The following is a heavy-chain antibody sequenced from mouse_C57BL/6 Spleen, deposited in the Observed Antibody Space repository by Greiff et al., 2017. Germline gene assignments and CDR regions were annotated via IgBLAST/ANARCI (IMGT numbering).Heavy chain of an antibody. J-gene: IGHJ4*01. CDR1: GFNFTGYY. D-gene: IGHD1-1*01. CDR3: AVITTVGEYYDMDD. CDR2: IYPRGGDT. V-gene: IGHV14-2*01. Sequence: VQLQQSGAELVKPGASVKLSCTASGFNFTGYYMHWVKQRTEQGLEWIGGIYPRGGDTKYGAKFQGKATLTADTSSNTAYLQLSSLTSEDTAVYYCAVITTVGEYYDMDDWGKGTAVTVSS.